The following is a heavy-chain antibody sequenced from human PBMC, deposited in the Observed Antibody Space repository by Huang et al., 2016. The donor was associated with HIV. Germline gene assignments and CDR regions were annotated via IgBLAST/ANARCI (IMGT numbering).Heavy chain of an antibody. CDR3: ATVYRRFRNHDSGDYYFDY. V-gene: IGHV1-24*01. CDR1: GYTLTELS. D-gene: IGHD3-22*01. Sequence: QVQLVQSGAEVKKPGASVKVSCKVSGYTLTELSMHWGRQAPGKGLEWKGGCEPKDGETIDAQEFQGRVTMTEDTSTDTAYMELSSLRSEDTAVYYCATVYRRFRNHDSGDYYFDYWDQGTLVTISS. CDR2: CEPKDGET. J-gene: IGHJ4*02.